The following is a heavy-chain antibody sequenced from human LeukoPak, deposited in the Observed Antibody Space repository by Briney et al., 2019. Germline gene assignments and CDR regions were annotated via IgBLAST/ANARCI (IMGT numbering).Heavy chain of an antibody. Sequence: GASVKVSCKASGYTFTRYYMHWVRQAPGQGLEWMGLINPSGGSTKYAQKFHGRVTMTRDTSTNTVYMELSSLRSEDTALYYCARDDDGGYGFDYWGQGTLVTVSP. J-gene: IGHJ4*02. V-gene: IGHV1-46*01. D-gene: IGHD3-16*01. CDR1: GYTFTRYY. CDR2: INPSGGST. CDR3: ARDDDGGYGFDY.